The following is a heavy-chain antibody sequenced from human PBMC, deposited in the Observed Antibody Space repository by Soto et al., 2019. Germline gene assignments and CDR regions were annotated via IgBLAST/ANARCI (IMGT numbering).Heavy chain of an antibody. J-gene: IGHJ4*02. D-gene: IGHD6-19*01. CDR3: AREEEVAGPGEY. CDR2: INPSGGST. CDR1: GYTFTSYY. Sequence: ASVNVSCKASGYTFTSYYMHWVRQAPGQGLEWMGIINPSGGSTSYAQKFQGRVNMTRDTYTRTVYMELSSLRSEDTAVYYCAREEEVAGPGEYWGQGTLVIVSS. V-gene: IGHV1-46*01.